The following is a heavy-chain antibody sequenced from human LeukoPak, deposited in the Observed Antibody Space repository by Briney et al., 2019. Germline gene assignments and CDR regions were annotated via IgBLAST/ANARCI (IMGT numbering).Heavy chain of an antibody. D-gene: IGHD1-7*01. CDR2: ISYSGST. V-gene: IGHV4-39*01. CDR1: GGSISSSRYY. J-gene: IGHJ3*02. CDR3: TRHSDVGNYHDPFDI. Sequence: SETLSLTCTVSGGSISSSRYYWGWIRQPPGKGLDWIGSISYSGSTYYNSSLKSRLTISVDTSKNQFSLRLSSVSAADTVVYDCTRHSDVGNYHDPFDIWGQGTMATVSS.